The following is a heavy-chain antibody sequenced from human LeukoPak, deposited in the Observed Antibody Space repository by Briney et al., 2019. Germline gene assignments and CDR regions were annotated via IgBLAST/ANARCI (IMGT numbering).Heavy chain of an antibody. CDR3: ARLVRGYCSGGICYDYYFDY. V-gene: IGHV5-51*01. D-gene: IGHD2-15*01. CDR1: GYIFTNYW. CDR2: IYPGDSDI. J-gene: IGHJ4*02. Sequence: GESLKISCKGSGYIFTNYWIGWVRQMPGKGLEWMGIIYPGDSDIGSSPSFRGQVTISADKSISTAYLQCSSLKASDTAMYYCARLVRGYCSGGICYDYYFDYWGQGTLVTVSS.